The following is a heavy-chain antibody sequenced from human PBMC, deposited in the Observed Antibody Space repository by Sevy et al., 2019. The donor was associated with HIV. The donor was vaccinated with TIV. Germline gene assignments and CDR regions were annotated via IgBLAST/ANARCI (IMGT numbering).Heavy chain of an antibody. CDR3: ARERGYSYGYEDY. J-gene: IGHJ4*02. CDR2: ISSSSTNI. CDR1: GFTFSSYN. V-gene: IGHV3-21*01. Sequence: GGSLRLSCAASGFTFSSYNMNWVRQAPGKGLEWVSSISSSSTNIYYADSVKGRFTISRDNATKSLYLQMNSLRAEDTAVYYCARERGYSYGYEDYWGQGTLVTVSS. D-gene: IGHD5-18*01.